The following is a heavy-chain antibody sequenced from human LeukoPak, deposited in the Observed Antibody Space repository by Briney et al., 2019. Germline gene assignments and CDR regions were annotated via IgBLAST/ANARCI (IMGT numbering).Heavy chain of an antibody. CDR2: IIPILGIA. CDR3: ARVAGYSSSWYGD. Sequence: SVKVSCKASAGTFSSYTISWVRQAPGQGREWMGRIIPILGIANYAQKFQGRVTITADKSTSTAYMELSSLRSEDTAVYYCARVAGYSSSWYGDWGQGTLVTVSS. CDR1: AGTFSSYT. V-gene: IGHV1-69*02. D-gene: IGHD6-13*01. J-gene: IGHJ4*02.